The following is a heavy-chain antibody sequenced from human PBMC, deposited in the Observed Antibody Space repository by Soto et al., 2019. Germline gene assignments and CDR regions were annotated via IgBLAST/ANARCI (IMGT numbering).Heavy chain of an antibody. V-gene: IGHV3-30-3*01. CDR1: GFTFSSYA. J-gene: IGHJ3*02. D-gene: IGHD6-19*01. CDR2: ISYDGSNK. Sequence: GGSLRLSCAASGFTFSSYAMHWVRQAPGKGLEWVAVISYDGSNKYYADSVKGRFTISRDNSKNTLYLQMNSLRAEDTAVYYCARDVSERQWLSDAFDIWGQGTMVTVSS. CDR3: ARDVSERQWLSDAFDI.